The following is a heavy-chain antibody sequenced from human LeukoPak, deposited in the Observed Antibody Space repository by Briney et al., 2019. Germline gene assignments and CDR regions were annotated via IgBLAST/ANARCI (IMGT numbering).Heavy chain of an antibody. CDR1: GYTFTSYD. D-gene: IGHD3-3*01. V-gene: IGHV1-8*01. CDR3: ARAGWYYDFWSGYQYNWFDP. CDR2: MNPNSGNT. J-gene: IGHJ5*02. Sequence: GASVKVSCKASGYTFTSYDINWVRQVTGQGLEWMGWMNPNSGNTGYAQKFQGRVTMTRNTSISTAYMELSSLRSEDTAVYYCARAGWYYDFWSGYQYNWFDPWGQGTLVTVSS.